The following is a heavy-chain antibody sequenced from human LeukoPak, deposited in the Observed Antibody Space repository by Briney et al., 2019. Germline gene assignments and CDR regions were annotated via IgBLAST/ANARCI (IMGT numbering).Heavy chain of an antibody. Sequence: GRSLRLSCAASGFSFSSHGMNWVRQAPGQGLEWVAFISHDGNDKDYADSVKGRFTISRDNSKNTLYVQMNSLRAEDTAMYYCAKSKTYGDFGYFDYWGQGILVTVSS. CDR2: ISHDGNDK. CDR1: GFSFSSHG. V-gene: IGHV3-30*18. D-gene: IGHD4-17*01. CDR3: AKSKTYGDFGYFDY. J-gene: IGHJ4*02.